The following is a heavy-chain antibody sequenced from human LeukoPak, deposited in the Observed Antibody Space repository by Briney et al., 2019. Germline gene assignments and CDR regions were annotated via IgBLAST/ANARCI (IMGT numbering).Heavy chain of an antibody. CDR1: GFTFSSYS. J-gene: IGHJ4*02. CDR3: ARATWDS. Sequence: GGSLRLSCAASGFTFSSYSMNWVRQAPGKGLEWVSAISGSGGSTYYADSVKGRFTISRDNTKNSLYLQMNSLRAEDTAVYYCARATWDSWGQGALVTVSS. CDR2: ISGSGGST. V-gene: IGHV3-21*01. D-gene: IGHD2-15*01.